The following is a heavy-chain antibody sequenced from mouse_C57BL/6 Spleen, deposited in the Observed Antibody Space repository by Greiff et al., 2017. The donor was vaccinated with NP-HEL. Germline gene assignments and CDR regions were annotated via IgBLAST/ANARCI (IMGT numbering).Heavy chain of an antibody. CDR3: ARRGGQLRPLAFDY. J-gene: IGHJ2*01. CDR1: GFTFSSYA. CDR2: ISDGGSYT. V-gene: IGHV5-4*03. D-gene: IGHD3-2*02. Sequence: EVKLMESGGGLVKPGGSLKLSCAASGFTFSSYAMSWVRQTPEKRLEWVATISDGGSYTYYPDNVKGRFTISRDNAKNNLYLQMSHLKSEDTAMYYCARRGGQLRPLAFDYWGQGTTLTVSS.